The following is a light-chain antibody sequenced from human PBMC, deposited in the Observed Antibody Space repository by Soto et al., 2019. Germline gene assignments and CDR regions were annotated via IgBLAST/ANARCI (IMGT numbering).Light chain of an antibody. CDR1: QSVSSY. CDR2: DAS. CDR3: QQYVTSPYI. V-gene: IGKV3-11*01. J-gene: IGKJ2*01. Sequence: IVLTQSPATLSLSPGEKATLSCRASQSVSSYLAWYQQKPGQAPRLLIFDASNRASGIPPRFSGSGSGTDFTLTISSLEPEDFAVYYCQQYVTSPYIFGQGTKLEIK.